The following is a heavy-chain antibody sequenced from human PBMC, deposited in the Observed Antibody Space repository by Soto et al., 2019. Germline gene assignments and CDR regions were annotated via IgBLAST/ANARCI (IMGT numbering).Heavy chain of an antibody. CDR3: ARDDGFANYDIPRSEYYYYGMDV. J-gene: IGHJ6*02. CDR2: IWYDGSNK. D-gene: IGHD3-9*01. Sequence: QVQLVESGGGVVQPGRSLRLSCAASGFTFSSYGMHWVRQAPGKGLEWVAVIWYDGSNKYYADSVKGRFTISRDNSKNTLCLQMNSLRDEDTAVYYCARDDGFANYDIPRSEYYYYGMDVWGQGTTVTVSS. V-gene: IGHV3-33*01. CDR1: GFTFSSYG.